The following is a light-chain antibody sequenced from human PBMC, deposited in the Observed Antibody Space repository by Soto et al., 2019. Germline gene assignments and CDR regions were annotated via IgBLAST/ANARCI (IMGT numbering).Light chain of an antibody. CDR1: QSVGTW. J-gene: IGKJ1*01. CDR2: GAS. Sequence: DIQMTQSPSTLSASAGGRVTITCRASQSVGTWVAWYQQKPGKAPKLLIYGASNLESGVPSRFSGSGYGTEFTLTITTLQPDDFATYFCQQYNRNTWSFGPGTKVDIK. CDR3: QQYNRNTWS. V-gene: IGKV1-5*01.